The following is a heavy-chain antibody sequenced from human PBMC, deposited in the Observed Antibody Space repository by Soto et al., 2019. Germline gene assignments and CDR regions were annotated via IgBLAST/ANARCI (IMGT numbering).Heavy chain of an antibody. CDR1: GGSFSLYY. Sequence: QVQLQQWGAGLLKPSETLSHTCVVYGGSFSLYYWSWLRQPPGKGREWIGEINDSGSTNYNPSLKSRVTISIDTSKNQFYLKLRSVTAADTAVYFCARGFSHWGQGTLVTVSS. J-gene: IGHJ4*02. V-gene: IGHV4-34*01. CDR2: INDSGST. CDR3: ARGFSH.